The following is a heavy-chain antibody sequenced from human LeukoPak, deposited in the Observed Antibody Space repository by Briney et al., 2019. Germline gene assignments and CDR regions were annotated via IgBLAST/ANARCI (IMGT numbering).Heavy chain of an antibody. CDR3: AKSPLTRLLFFDY. CDR2: IDGGGNNR. D-gene: IGHD2-15*01. V-gene: IGHV3-23*03. CDR1: GFTFSSSA. J-gene: IGHJ4*02. Sequence: PGGSLRLSCAASGFTFSSSAMSWVRQAPGKGPEWVSGIDGGGNNRYYANSVRGRFIISRDKSKNTLSLQMKTLRGEDTAVYFCAKSPLTRLLFFDYWGRGTLVAVSA.